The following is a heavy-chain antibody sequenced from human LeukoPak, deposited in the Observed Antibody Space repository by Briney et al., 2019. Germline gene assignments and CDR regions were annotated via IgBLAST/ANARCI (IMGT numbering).Heavy chain of an antibody. J-gene: IGHJ4*01. V-gene: IGHV3-48*03. CDR1: GFTFSSYE. CDR3: STDPRLLIY. CDR2: ISSSGSTI. D-gene: IGHD2-8*01. Sequence: GGTLRLSCAASGFTFSSYEMNWVRQAPGKGLEWVSYISSSGSTIYYADSVKGRFTISRDNAKNSLYLQMNSLRPDDTALYYCSTDPRLLIYWGHGTLVTVSS.